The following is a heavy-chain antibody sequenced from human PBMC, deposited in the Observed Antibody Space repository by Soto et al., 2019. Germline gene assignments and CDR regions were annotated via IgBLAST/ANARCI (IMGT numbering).Heavy chain of an antibody. D-gene: IGHD2-2*01. CDR2: INAGNGNT. Sequence: ASVKVSCKASGYTFTSYAMHWVRQAPGQRLEWMGWINAGNGNTKYSQKFQGRVTITRDTSASTAYMELSRLRSEDTGVYYCARGTRVGPAEIGYSFDNWGQETPVTVSS. V-gene: IGHV1-3*01. CDR3: ARGTRVGPAEIGYSFDN. J-gene: IGHJ4*02. CDR1: GYTFTSYA.